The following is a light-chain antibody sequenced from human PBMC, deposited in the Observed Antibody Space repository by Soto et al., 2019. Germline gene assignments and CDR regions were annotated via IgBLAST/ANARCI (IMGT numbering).Light chain of an antibody. J-gene: IGLJ1*01. CDR1: SSDVGGYNY. CDR3: SSYAGSNNFPDF. CDR2: EVN. V-gene: IGLV2-8*01. Sequence: QSALTQPPSASGSPGQSVTISCTGTSSDVGGYNYVSWYQHHPGKAPKLMIYEVNKRPSGVPDRFSGSKSGNTASLTVSGLQAEDEADYYCSSYAGSNNFPDFFGTGTKLTVL.